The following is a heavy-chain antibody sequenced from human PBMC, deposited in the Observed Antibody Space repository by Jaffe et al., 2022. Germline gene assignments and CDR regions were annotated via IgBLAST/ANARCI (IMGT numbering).Heavy chain of an antibody. V-gene: IGHV1-46*01. CDR2: INPSGGST. D-gene: IGHD2-15*01. J-gene: IGHJ3*02. CDR1: GYTFTSYY. Sequence: QVQLVQSGAEVKKPGASVKVSCKASGYTFTSYYMHWVRQAPGQGLEWMGIINPSGGSTSYAQKFQGRVTMTRDTSTSTVYMELSSLRSEDTAVYYCARMMVAATRMSAFDIWGQGTMVTVSS. CDR3: ARMMVAATRMSAFDI.